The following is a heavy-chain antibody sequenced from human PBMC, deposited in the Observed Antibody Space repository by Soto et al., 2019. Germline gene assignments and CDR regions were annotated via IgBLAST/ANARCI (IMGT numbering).Heavy chain of an antibody. CDR1: VFTGINNY. CDR3: ATHPEGGGY. Sequence: PGGSLRLSCAVSVFTGINNYMRWVRQAPGKGLEGVSFIYSGCYTAYGDSVKGRFTISRDNSKNTLYLQMNSLRADDTAVYYCATHPEGGGYWGKGNPVTX. V-gene: IGHV3-53*01. D-gene: IGHD3-16*01. J-gene: IGHJ4*02. CDR2: IYSGCYT.